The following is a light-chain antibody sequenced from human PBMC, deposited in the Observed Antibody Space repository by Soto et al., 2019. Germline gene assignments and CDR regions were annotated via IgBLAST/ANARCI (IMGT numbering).Light chain of an antibody. CDR3: QQYDNLTWDT. CDR2: DAS. Sequence: DIQMTQSPSSLSASVGDRVTITCQASQDISNYLNWYQQKPGKAPKLLIYDASNLETGVPSRFSGSGSGTDFTFTISSLQPEDIATYYCQQYDNLTWDTFGQGTKLEIK. V-gene: IGKV1-33*01. J-gene: IGKJ2*01. CDR1: QDISNY.